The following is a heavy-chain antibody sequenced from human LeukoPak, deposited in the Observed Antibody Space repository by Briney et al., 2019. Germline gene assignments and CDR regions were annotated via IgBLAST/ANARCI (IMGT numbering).Heavy chain of an antibody. J-gene: IGHJ6*02. D-gene: IGHD3-9*01. V-gene: IGHV1-8*03. CDR3: ARGYYDILTSYSPGDGMDV. CDR1: GYTFTSYD. Sequence: ASVKVSCKASGYTFTSYDINWVRQATGQGLEWMGWMNPNSGNTGYAQKFQGRVTITRNTSISTAYMELSSLRSEDTAVYYCARGYYDILTSYSPGDGMDVWGQGTTVTVSS. CDR2: MNPNSGNT.